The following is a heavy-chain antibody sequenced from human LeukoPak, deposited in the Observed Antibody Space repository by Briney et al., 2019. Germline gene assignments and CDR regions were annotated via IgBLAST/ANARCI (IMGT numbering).Heavy chain of an antibody. V-gene: IGHV3-64*01. Sequence: GGSLRLSCSASGFIFYSYAMHWVRQAPGRGLEYVAAITSSGSSTSHANSVKGRFTISRDNSKNTLYLQMGSLRPEDMAVYFCTRGPGYDYVWGTYRADYWGQGTLVTVSS. CDR3: TRGPGYDYVWGTYRADY. CDR1: GFIFYSYA. D-gene: IGHD3-16*02. CDR2: ITSSGSST. J-gene: IGHJ4*02.